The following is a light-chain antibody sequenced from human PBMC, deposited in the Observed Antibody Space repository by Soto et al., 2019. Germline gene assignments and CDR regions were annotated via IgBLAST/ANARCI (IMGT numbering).Light chain of an antibody. CDR3: QHSGT. J-gene: IGKJ1*01. CDR1: QSISTR. CDR2: KAS. V-gene: IGKV1-5*03. Sequence: DIQMTQSPSTLSASVGDRVTITCRASQSISTRLAWYQQKPGRAPNLLIYKASDLKTGVPSRFSGSGSGTEFTVSITTLQPDDFATYYCQHSGTFGQGTKVEIK.